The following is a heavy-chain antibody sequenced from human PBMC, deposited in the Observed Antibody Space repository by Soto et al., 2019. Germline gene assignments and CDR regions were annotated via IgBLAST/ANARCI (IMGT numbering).Heavy chain of an antibody. CDR3: AIIEWLEEAGLEYYYGMDV. CDR2: IIPIFGTA. D-gene: IGHD6-13*01. Sequence: ASVKVSCKASGGTFSSYAISWVRQAPGQGLEWMGGIIPIFGTANYAQKFQGRVTITADESTSTAYMELSSLRSEDTAVYYCAIIEWLEEAGLEYYYGMDVWGQGTTATVSS. V-gene: IGHV1-69*13. J-gene: IGHJ6*02. CDR1: GGTFSSYA.